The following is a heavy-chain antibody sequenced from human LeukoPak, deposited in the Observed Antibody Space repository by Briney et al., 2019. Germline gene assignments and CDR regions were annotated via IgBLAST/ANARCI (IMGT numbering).Heavy chain of an antibody. CDR2: IIPILSIA. CDR1: GGTFSSYA. D-gene: IGHD3-22*01. J-gene: IGHJ4*02. CDR3: ARGPGYYYDSSGYFVY. Sequence: SVKVSCKASGGTFSSYAISWVRQAPGQGLEWMGRIIPILSIANYAQKFQGRVTITADKSTSTAYMELSSLRSEDTAVYYCARGPGYYYDSSGYFVYWGQGTLVTVSS. V-gene: IGHV1-69*04.